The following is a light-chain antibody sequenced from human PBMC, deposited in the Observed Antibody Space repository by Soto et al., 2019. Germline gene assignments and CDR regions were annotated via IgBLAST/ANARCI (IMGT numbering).Light chain of an antibody. V-gene: IGLV2-18*02. J-gene: IGLJ3*02. Sequence: QSALTQPPSVSGSPGQSVTISCTGTSSDVGSYNRVSGYQQPPGTAPKLIIYEVTNRPSRVPDRFSGSKSGNTASLTISGLQAEDEADYYCSSYTSSNILGVFGGGTKLTVL. CDR2: EVT. CDR3: SSYTSSNILGV. CDR1: SSDVGSYNR.